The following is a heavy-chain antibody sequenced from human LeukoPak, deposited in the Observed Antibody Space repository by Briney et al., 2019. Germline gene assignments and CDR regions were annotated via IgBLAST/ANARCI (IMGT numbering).Heavy chain of an antibody. Sequence: QAGGSLRLSCAASGFTFSSFGMHWVRQAPGKGLEWVAFIQYDGGNKYYADSVKGRFTISRDNSRNTLYLQMNSLRAEDTAVYYCAKDVYYYDSSAYSSLDYWGQGTLVTVSS. D-gene: IGHD3-22*01. CDR1: GFTFSSFG. CDR2: IQYDGGNK. CDR3: AKDVYYYDSSAYSSLDY. V-gene: IGHV3-30*02. J-gene: IGHJ4*02.